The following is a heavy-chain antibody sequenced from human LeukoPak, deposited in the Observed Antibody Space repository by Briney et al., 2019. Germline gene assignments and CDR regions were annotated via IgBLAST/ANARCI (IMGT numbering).Heavy chain of an antibody. D-gene: IGHD2-15*01. V-gene: IGHV3-15*07. Sequence: GGSLRLSCAASGFTVSSNYMNWIRQAPGQGLEWVGRIRSKTAGGTTDFAAPVKGRFSISRDDSKNTLYLQMNSLTSEDTGVYYCSQGSGQYFDYWGQGTLVTVSS. CDR2: IRSKTAGGTT. CDR1: GFTVSSNY. J-gene: IGHJ4*02. CDR3: SQGSGQYFDY.